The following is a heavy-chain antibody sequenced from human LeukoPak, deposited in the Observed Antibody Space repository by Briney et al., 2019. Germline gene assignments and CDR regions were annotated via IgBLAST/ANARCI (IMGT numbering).Heavy chain of an antibody. Sequence: ASQTLSLTCTVSGGSMNGYYWSWIRQSPGKGLEWIGYIYYSGSTSYNPSLQSRVTISVDTSKNQFSLKLTSVTAADTAVYYCARSPPRHDFWSGYSMDVWGQGTTVTVSS. CDR3: ARSPPRHDFWSGYSMDV. V-gene: IGHV4-59*08. D-gene: IGHD3-3*01. CDR1: GGSMNGYY. J-gene: IGHJ6*02. CDR2: IYYSGST.